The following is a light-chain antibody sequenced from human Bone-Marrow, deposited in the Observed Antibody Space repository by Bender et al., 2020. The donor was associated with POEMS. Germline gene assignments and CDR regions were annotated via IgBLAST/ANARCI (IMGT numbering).Light chain of an antibody. CDR3: AVWDDSLNGWV. CDR1: TSGFGNYDL. Sequence: QSALTQPTSMSGSRGQSVTISCIETTSGFGNYDLVSWYQQHPGKAPRLLIYEVTKRPSGVSDRFSGSRSGTSASLAISGLQSEDEADYYCAVWDDSLNGWVFGGGTKLTVL. J-gene: IGLJ3*02. CDR2: EVT. V-gene: IGLV2-14*02.